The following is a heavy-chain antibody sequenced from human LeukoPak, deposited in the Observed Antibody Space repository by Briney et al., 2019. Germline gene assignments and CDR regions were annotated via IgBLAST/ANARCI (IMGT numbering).Heavy chain of an antibody. CDR1: GFTFRIYG. Sequence: PGGSLRLSCAASGFTFRIYGMSWVRQAPGKGLEWVSAVSGSGGSTYYADSVKGRFTISRDNSKNTLYLQMNSLRAEDTAVYYCAKVERYFASVSADYWGQGTLVTVSS. CDR3: AKVERYFASVSADY. V-gene: IGHV3-23*01. D-gene: IGHD3-9*01. CDR2: VSGSGGST. J-gene: IGHJ4*02.